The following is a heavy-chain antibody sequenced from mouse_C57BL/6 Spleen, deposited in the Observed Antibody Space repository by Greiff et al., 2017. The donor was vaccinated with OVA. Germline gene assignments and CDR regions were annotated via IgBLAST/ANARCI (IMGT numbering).Heavy chain of an antibody. CDR2: INPNNGGT. Sequence: VQLQQSGPELVKPGASVKISCKASGYTFTDYYMHWVKQSPGKGLEWIGDINPNNGGTSYNQKFKGKATLTVDKSSSTAYMELRSLTSEDSAVYYCARSAYNSNYVGAYWGQGTLVTVSA. D-gene: IGHD2-5*01. V-gene: IGHV1-26*01. CDR3: ARSAYNSNYVGAY. CDR1: GYTFTDYY. J-gene: IGHJ3*01.